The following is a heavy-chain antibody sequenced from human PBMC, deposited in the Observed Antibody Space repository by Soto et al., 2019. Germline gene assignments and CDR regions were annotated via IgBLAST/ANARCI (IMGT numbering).Heavy chain of an antibody. Sequence: QMQLVQSGAEVKRPGASVRVSCKSSGYTFTSFYIHWVRQAPGEGPEGMGINNPSGGITNFAQRLPGRRPTPGGMSAITRYLELSSLKSDGTAAYFRASSPAFSSSGYGIPPGPSHGMDVWGQGTTVSVSP. J-gene: IGHJ6*01. D-gene: IGHD6-13*01. CDR2: NNPSGGIT. CDR3: ASSPAFSSSGYGIPPGPSHGMDV. CDR1: GYTFTSFY. V-gene: IGHV1-46*04.